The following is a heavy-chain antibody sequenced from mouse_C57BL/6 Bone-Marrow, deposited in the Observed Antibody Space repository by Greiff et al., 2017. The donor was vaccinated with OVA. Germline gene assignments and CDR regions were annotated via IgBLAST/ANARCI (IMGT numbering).Heavy chain of an antibody. Sequence: QVQLQQSGAELVRPGASVTLSCKASGYTFTDYEMHWVKQTPVHGLEWIGAIDPETGGTAYNQKFKGKAILTADKSSSTAYKELRSLTSEDSAVYYCTRERLLTMDYWGQGTTLTVSS. V-gene: IGHV1-15*01. D-gene: IGHD1-1*01. J-gene: IGHJ2*01. CDR3: TRERLLTMDY. CDR2: IDPETGGT. CDR1: GYTFTDYE.